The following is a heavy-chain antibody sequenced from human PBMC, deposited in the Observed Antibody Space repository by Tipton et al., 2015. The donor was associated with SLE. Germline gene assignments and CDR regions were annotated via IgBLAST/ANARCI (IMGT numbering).Heavy chain of an antibody. V-gene: IGHV4-38-2*01. J-gene: IGHJ3*02. CDR1: GFTFSSYE. D-gene: IGHD6-6*01. CDR3: ASGGYSSYAFDI. CDR2: IYHSGST. Sequence: LRLSCAASGFTFSSYEMNWIRQPPGKGLEWIGSIYHSGSTYYNPSLKSRVTISVDTSKNQFSLKLSSVTAADAAVYYCASGGYSSYAFDIWGQGTMVTVSS.